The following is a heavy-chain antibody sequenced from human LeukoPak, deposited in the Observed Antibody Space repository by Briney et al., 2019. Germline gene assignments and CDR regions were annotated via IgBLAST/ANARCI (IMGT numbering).Heavy chain of an antibody. CDR3: ARVNMVRGVTFDY. Sequence: GGSLRLSCAASGFTFFSYTMNWVRQAPGKGLEWVSSISSTRSYIYYADSVKGRFTISRDNAKNSLYLQMNSLRAEDTAVYYCARVNMVRGVTFDYWGQGTLVTVSS. CDR2: ISSTRSYI. V-gene: IGHV3-21*01. CDR1: GFTFFSYT. J-gene: IGHJ4*02. D-gene: IGHD3-10*01.